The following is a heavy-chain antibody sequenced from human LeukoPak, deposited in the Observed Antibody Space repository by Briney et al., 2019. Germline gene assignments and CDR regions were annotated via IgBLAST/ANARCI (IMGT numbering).Heavy chain of an antibody. CDR1: GGSISSGGYY. D-gene: IGHD6-13*01. CDR2: IYYSGST. Sequence: SQTLSLTCTVSGGSISSGGYYWSWIRQHPGKGLEWIGNIYYSGSTYYNPSLKSRVTISLDTSKNQFSLKLSSVTAADTAVYYCARDYRPYSSSWYYDYWGQGTLVTVPS. J-gene: IGHJ4*02. CDR3: ARDYRPYSSSWYYDY. V-gene: IGHV4-31*03.